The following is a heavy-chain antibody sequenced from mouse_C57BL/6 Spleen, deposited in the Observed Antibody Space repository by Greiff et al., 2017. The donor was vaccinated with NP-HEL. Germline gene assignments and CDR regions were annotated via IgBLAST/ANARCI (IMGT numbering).Heavy chain of an antibody. D-gene: IGHD1-1*01. CDR2: IRSKSNNYAT. CDR3: VRQRGTTVEGYYAMDY. Sequence: EVKLMESGGGLVQPKGSLKLSCAASGFSFNTYAMNWVRQAPGKGLEWVARIRSKSNNYATYYADSVKDRFTISRDDSESMLYLQMNNLKTEDTAMYYCVRQRGTTVEGYYAMDYWGQGTSVTVSS. V-gene: IGHV10-1*01. CDR1: GFSFNTYA. J-gene: IGHJ4*01.